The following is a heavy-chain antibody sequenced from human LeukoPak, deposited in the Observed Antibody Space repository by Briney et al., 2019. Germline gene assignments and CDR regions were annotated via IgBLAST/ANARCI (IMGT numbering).Heavy chain of an antibody. V-gene: IGHV3-21*01. D-gene: IGHD5-18*01. Sequence: GGSLRLSCAASGFTFSSYSMNWVRQAPGKGPEWVSSISSSSSYIYYADSVKGRFTISRDNAKNSLYLQMNSLRAEDTAVYYCARAGDTAMAYDAFDIWGQGTMVTVSS. CDR3: ARAGDTAMAYDAFDI. J-gene: IGHJ3*02. CDR1: GFTFSSYS. CDR2: ISSSSSYI.